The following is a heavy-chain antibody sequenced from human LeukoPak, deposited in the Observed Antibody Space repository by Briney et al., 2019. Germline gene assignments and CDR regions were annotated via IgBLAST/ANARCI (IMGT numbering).Heavy chain of an antibody. CDR1: GFTFSSYA. CDR2: ISGSGGST. CDR3: AKDQWELPPEGYYYYYMDV. D-gene: IGHD1-26*01. V-gene: IGHV3-23*01. Sequence: TGGSLRLSCAASGFTFSSYAMSWVRQAPGKGLEWVSAISGSGGSTYYADSVKGRFTISRDNSKNTLYLQMNSLRAEDTAVYYCAKDQWELPPEGYYYYYMDVWGKGTTVTVSS. J-gene: IGHJ6*03.